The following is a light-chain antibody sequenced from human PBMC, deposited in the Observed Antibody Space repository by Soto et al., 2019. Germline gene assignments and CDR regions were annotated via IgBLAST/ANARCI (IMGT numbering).Light chain of an antibody. Sequence: DIQMTQSPSTLSASVGDRVTITCRASQSIRNWLAWYQQKPGKAPNLLIYDASSLESGVPSRFSGSGSGTEFTLTISSLQPDDFATYYCQQYNSYTYTFGQGTKLEIK. CDR2: DAS. J-gene: IGKJ2*01. CDR1: QSIRNW. V-gene: IGKV1-5*01. CDR3: QQYNSYTYT.